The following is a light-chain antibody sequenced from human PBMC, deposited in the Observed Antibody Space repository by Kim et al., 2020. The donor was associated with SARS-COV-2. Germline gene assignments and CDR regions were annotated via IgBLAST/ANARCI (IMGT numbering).Light chain of an antibody. V-gene: IGLV3-21*04. Sequence: SYELTQPPSVSVAPGKTARITCGGKNIGSKSVHWYQQKPGQAPVLVMYAASDRPSGIPERFSGSNSGNTATLTISRVEAGDEADYYCQVWDSSSDHWVFGGGTQLTV. CDR2: AAS. CDR1: NIGSKS. CDR3: QVWDSSSDHWV. J-gene: IGLJ3*02.